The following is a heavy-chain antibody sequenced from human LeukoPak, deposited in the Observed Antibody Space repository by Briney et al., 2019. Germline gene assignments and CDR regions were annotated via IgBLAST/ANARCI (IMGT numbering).Heavy chain of an antibody. CDR1: GFTFSSYW. Sequence: GGSLRLSCAASGFTFSSYWMHWVRQAPGKGLVWVSRIKSDGSTNYSDSVKGRFTISRDNTKNTLSLQMNSLRAEDTGVYYCARAPSEIGGYYPEYFRHWGQGTLVTVSS. CDR3: ARAPSEIGGYYPEYFRH. J-gene: IGHJ1*01. D-gene: IGHD3-22*01. V-gene: IGHV3-74*01. CDR2: IKSDGST.